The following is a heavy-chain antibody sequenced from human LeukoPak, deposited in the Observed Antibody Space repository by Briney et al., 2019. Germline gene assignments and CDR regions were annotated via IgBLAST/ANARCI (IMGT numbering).Heavy chain of an antibody. V-gene: IGHV1-18*01. D-gene: IGHD3-22*01. CDR1: GYTFTSYG. CDR2: ISAYNGNT. Sequence: ASVKVSCKASGYTFTSYGISWVRQAPGQGLEWMGWISAYNGNTNYAQKLQGRVTMTTDTSTSTAYMELRSLRSDDTAVYYCARDLALYYYDSSGYYYDGGGAFDIWGQGTMVTVSS. J-gene: IGHJ3*02. CDR3: ARDLALYYYDSSGYYYDGGGAFDI.